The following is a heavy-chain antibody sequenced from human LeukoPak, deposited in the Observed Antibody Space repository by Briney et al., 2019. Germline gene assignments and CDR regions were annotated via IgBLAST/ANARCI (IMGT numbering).Heavy chain of an antibody. Sequence: GGCLRLSCTASGFTFGDYAMSWVRQAPGKGLEWVGFIRSKAYGGTTEYAASVKGRFTISRDDSKSIAYLQMNSLKTEDTAVYYCTRDNSVLRYLDWLLYGESFDYWGQGTLVTVSS. CDR3: TRDNSVLRYLDWLLYGESFDY. D-gene: IGHD3-9*01. CDR1: GFTFGDYA. V-gene: IGHV3-49*04. J-gene: IGHJ4*02. CDR2: IRSKAYGGTT.